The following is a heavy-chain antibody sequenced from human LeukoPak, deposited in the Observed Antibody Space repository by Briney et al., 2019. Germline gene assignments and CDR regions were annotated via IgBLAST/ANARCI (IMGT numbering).Heavy chain of an antibody. CDR2: ISAYNGNT. V-gene: IGHV1-18*01. CDR1: GYTFTSYG. CDR3: AREGYSSGWYVNYYYYMDV. J-gene: IGHJ6*03. D-gene: IGHD6-19*01. Sequence: ASVKVSCKASGYTFTSYGISWVRQAPGQGLEWMGWISAYNGNTNYAQKLQGRVTMTTDTSTSTAYMELRSLRSDDTAVYYCAREGYSSGWYVNYYYYMDVWGKGTTVTISS.